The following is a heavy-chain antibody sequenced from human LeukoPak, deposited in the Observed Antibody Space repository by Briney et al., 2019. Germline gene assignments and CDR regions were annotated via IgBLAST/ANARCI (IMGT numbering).Heavy chain of an antibody. Sequence: TSQTLSLTCTVSGGSISSGDYYWSWIRQPPGKGLEWIGYIYYSGSTYYNPSLKSRVTTSVDTSKNQFSLKLSSVTAADTAVYYRAREQVAASDYYYYGMDVWGQGTTVTVSS. V-gene: IGHV4-30-4*01. J-gene: IGHJ6*02. CDR3: AREQVAASDYYYYGMDV. CDR1: GGSISSGDYY. D-gene: IGHD2-15*01. CDR2: IYYSGST.